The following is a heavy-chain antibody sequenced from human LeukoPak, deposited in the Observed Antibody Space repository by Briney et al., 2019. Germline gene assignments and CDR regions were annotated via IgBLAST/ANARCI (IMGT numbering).Heavy chain of an antibody. V-gene: IGHV1-8*01. CDR1: GYTFTSYD. D-gene: IGHD3-10*01. CDR2: MNPNSGNP. CDR3: ARGANLGPPTTRLWFGRSRAYYYMDV. J-gene: IGHJ6*03. Sequence: GASVKVSCKASGYTFTSYDINWVRQATGQGLEWMGWMNPNSGNPGYAQQFQGRVTMIRNTSISTAYMELSSLRSEDTAVYYCARGANLGPPTTRLWFGRSRAYYYMDVWGKGTTVTISS.